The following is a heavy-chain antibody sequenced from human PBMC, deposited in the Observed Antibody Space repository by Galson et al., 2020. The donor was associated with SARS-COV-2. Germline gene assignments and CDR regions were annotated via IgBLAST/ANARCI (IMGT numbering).Heavy chain of an antibody. D-gene: IGHD6-13*01. J-gene: IGHJ4*02. CDR1: GFTFSDYT. CDR2: ISNDGSQQ. V-gene: IGHV3-30-3*01. CDR3: ARSPSSSWHTFDC. Sequence: GGSLRLSCAAYGFTFSDYTMHWVRQAPGRVLEWVAVISNDGSQQYYRDSLKGRFTISRDDFKNTLYLQMNSLSGDDSALYYCARSPSSSWHTFDCWGQGTLVTVSS.